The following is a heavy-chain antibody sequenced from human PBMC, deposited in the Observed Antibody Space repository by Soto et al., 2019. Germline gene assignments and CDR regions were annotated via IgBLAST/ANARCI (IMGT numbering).Heavy chain of an antibody. CDR3: ARDGIAAAGLYYYYGMDV. CDR2: MNPNSGNT. Sequence: QVQLVQSGAEVKKPGASVKVSCKASGYTFTSYDINWVRQATGQGLEWMGWMNPNSGNTGYAQKFQGRVTMTRNTSISTAYMELSSLRSEDTAVYYWARDGIAAAGLYYYYGMDVWGQGTTVTVSS. J-gene: IGHJ6*02. V-gene: IGHV1-8*01. CDR1: GYTFTSYD. D-gene: IGHD6-13*01.